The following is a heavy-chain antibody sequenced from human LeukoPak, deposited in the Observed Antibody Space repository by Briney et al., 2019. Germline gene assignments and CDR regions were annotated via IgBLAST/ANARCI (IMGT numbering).Heavy chain of an antibody. V-gene: IGHV3-9*01. D-gene: IGHD2-15*01. CDR3: VRDRYENCTFPDY. Sequence: GGSLRLSCAASGFNFDLFAMHWVRQTPGKGLEWVSSISWDSATIAYVDSVRGRFTISRDSAKNSLYLQMTNLRPDDTALYYCVRDRYENCTFPDYWGQGTLVTVST. CDR2: ISWDSATI. J-gene: IGHJ4*02. CDR1: GFNFDLFA.